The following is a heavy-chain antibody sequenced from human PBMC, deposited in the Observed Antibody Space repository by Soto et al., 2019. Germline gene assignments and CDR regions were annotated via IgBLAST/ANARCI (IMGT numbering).Heavy chain of an antibody. D-gene: IGHD4-17*01. CDR2: ISDSGGST. Sequence: EVQLLESGGGLVQPGGSLRLSCAASGITFSSYAMSWVRQAPGKWLEWVSGISDSGGSTYYADSVKGRFTISRDNSKNTLYLQMKSLRAEDTAVYYCAKADYGDYVFDYWGQGTLVTVSS. V-gene: IGHV3-23*01. CDR3: AKADYGDYVFDY. J-gene: IGHJ4*02. CDR1: GITFSSYA.